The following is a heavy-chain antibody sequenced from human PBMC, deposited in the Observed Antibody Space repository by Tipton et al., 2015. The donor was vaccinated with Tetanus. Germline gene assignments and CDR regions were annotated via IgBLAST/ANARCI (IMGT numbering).Heavy chain of an antibody. V-gene: IGHV4-31*03. CDR3: ARDQARGARGWNYFDY. D-gene: IGHD1-26*01. CDR1: GGSISSGGYY. CDR2: IYYSGST. J-gene: IGHJ4*02. Sequence: LVKPTQTLSLTCTVSGGSISSGGYYWTWIRQHPGKGLEWIGDIYYSGSTYYNPSLKSRVSISVDTSNNQFSVNLNSVTAAATAVYYCARDQARGARGWNYFDYWGQGALVTVSS.